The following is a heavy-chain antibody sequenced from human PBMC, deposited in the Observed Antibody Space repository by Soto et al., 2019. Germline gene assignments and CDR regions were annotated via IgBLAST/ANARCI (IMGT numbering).Heavy chain of an antibody. Sequence: WTWLRQPAGKGLEYIGRIYSTGTTDYNPSLESRVTMSVDTSKKSFSLKLTSVTAADTAIYYCAREKDFYYSGMDVWGQGTTVAVSS. J-gene: IGHJ6*02. CDR2: IYSTGTT. CDR3: AREKDFYYSGMDV. V-gene: IGHV4-4*07.